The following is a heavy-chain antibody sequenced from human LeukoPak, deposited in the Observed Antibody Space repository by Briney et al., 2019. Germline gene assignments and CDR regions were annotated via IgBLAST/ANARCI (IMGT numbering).Heavy chain of an antibody. J-gene: IGHJ4*02. Sequence: PSETLSLTCNISGGSISSYYWSWIRLPPGKGLEWIGYIYNSGNTNYNPSLKSRVTISAETSTNQFSLKLSSVTAADMAVYYCARLRTVTAFFDSWGQGSLVNVSS. CDR1: GGSISSYY. V-gene: IGHV4-59*08. CDR3: ARLRTVTAFFDS. CDR2: IYNSGNT. D-gene: IGHD2-21*02.